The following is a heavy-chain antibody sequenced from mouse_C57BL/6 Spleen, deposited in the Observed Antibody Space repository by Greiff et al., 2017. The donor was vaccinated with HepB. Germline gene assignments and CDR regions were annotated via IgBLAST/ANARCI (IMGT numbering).Heavy chain of an antibody. D-gene: IGHD1-1*01. J-gene: IGHJ4*01. CDR3: ARREFIYYYSGSYDYAMDY. Sequence: QVQLKQPGAELVKPGASVKMSCKASGYTFTSYWITWVKQRPGQGLEWIGDIYPGSGSTNYNEKFKSKATLTVDTSSSTAYMQLSSLTSEDSAVYYWARREFIYYYSGSYDYAMDYWGQGTSVTVSS. CDR2: IYPGSGST. CDR1: GYTFTSYW. V-gene: IGHV1-55*01.